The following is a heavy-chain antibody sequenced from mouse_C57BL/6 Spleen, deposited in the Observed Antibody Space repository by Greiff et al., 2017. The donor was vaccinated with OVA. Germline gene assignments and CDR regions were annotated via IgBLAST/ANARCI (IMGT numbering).Heavy chain of an antibody. CDR3: ARRGYYGNPYYAMDY. CDR2: ISSGSSTI. D-gene: IGHD2-1*01. V-gene: IGHV5-17*01. Sequence: EVMLVESGGGLVKPGGSLKLSCAASGFTFSDYGMHWVRQAPEKGLEWVAYISSGSSTIYYADTVKGRFTISRDNDKNTLFLQMTSLRSEDTAMDYCARRGYYGNPYYAMDYWGQGTSVTVSS. J-gene: IGHJ4*01. CDR1: GFTFSDYG.